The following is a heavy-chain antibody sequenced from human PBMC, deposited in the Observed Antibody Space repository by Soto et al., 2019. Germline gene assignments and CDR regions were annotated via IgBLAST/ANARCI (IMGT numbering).Heavy chain of an antibody. Sequence: PSETLSLTCAVSGGSISSGGYSWSWIRQPPGKGLEWIGYIYHSGSTYYNPSLKSRVTISVDRSKNQFSLKLSSVTAAATAVYYCASGRSVTMVRGVIRHYYGMDVWGQGTTVTVSS. CDR1: GGSISSGGYS. CDR2: IYHSGST. V-gene: IGHV4-30-2*01. J-gene: IGHJ6*02. D-gene: IGHD3-10*01. CDR3: ASGRSVTMVRGVIRHYYGMDV.